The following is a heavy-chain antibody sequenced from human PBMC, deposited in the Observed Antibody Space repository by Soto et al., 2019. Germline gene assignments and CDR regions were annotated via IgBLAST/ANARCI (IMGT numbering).Heavy chain of an antibody. CDR2: IIPIFGTA. J-gene: IGHJ6*02. D-gene: IGHD3-22*01. Sequence: WASVKVSCKASGGTFSSYAISWVRQAPGQGLEWMGGIIPIFGTANYAQKFQGRVTITADESTSTAYMELSSLRSEDTAVYYCAREAIVVVTYYYYGMDVWGQGTTVTVSS. CDR1: GGTFSSYA. CDR3: AREAIVVVTYYYYGMDV. V-gene: IGHV1-69*13.